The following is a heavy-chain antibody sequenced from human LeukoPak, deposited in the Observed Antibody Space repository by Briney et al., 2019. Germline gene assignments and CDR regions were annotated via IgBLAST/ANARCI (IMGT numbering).Heavy chain of an antibody. CDR2: INPNSGGT. CDR1: GYTFTGYY. J-gene: IGHJ5*02. CDR3: ARSVFGILTGLGDWFDP. Sequence: ASVKVSCKASGYTFTGYYMHWVRQAPGQGLEGMGWINPNSGGTNYAQKFQGRVTMTRDTSISTAYMELSRLRSDDTAVYYCARSVFGILTGLGDWFDPWGQGPLVTVPS. D-gene: IGHD3-9*01. V-gene: IGHV1-2*02.